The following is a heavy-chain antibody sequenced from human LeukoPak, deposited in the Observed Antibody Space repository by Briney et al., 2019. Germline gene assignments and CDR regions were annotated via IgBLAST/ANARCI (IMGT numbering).Heavy chain of an antibody. J-gene: IGHJ6*03. CDR1: GFFFSNYW. CDR2: ISSSGSTI. CDR3: ARVPYYYYYYMDV. Sequence: GGSLRLSCTASGFFFSNYWMSWVRQAPGKGLEWVSYISSSGSTIYYADSVKGRFTISRDNAKNSLYLQMNSLRAEDTAVYYCARVPYYYYYYMDVWGKGTTVTISS. V-gene: IGHV3-48*04.